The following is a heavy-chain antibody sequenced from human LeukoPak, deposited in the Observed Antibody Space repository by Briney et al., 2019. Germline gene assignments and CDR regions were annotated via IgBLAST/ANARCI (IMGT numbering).Heavy chain of an antibody. CDR1: GGSISSGDYY. Sequence: PSQTLSLTCTVSGGSISSGDYYWSWIRQPPGNGLEWIGYIYYSGSTYYNPSLKSRVTISVDTSKNQFSLKLSSVTAADTAVYYCARDYGGAANYFDYWGQGTLVTVSS. J-gene: IGHJ4*02. V-gene: IGHV4-30-4*01. CDR3: ARDYGGAANYFDY. CDR2: IYYSGST. D-gene: IGHD3-16*01.